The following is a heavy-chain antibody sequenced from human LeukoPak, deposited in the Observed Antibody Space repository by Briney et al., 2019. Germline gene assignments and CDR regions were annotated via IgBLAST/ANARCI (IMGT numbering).Heavy chain of an antibody. CDR2: ISGTGDKT. CDR3: ARGYGSLST. Sequence: GGSLRLSCAVSGFIVSGDFMSWVRQAPGKGLEWVSAISGTGDKTYYADSVRGRFTISRDNSKNTVYLQMNSLRAEDTAVYYCARGYGSLSTWGQGTLVTVSS. D-gene: IGHD6-13*01. CDR1: GFIVSGDF. J-gene: IGHJ4*02. V-gene: IGHV3-23*01.